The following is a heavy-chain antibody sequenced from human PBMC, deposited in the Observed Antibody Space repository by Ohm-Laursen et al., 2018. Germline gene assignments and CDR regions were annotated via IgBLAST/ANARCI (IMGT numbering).Heavy chain of an antibody. Sequence: SLRLSCAASGFTFSSYAMSWVRQAPGKGLEWVSAISGSGGSTYYADSVKGRFTISRDNAKNSLYLQMNSLRAEDTAVYYCARYRIAARRGDFDYWGQGTLVTVSS. CDR1: GFTFSSYA. CDR3: ARYRIAARRGDFDY. V-gene: IGHV3-23*01. J-gene: IGHJ4*02. D-gene: IGHD6-6*01. CDR2: ISGSGGST.